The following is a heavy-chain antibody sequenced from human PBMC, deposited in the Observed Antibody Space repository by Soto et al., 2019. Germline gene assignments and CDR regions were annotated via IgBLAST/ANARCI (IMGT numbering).Heavy chain of an antibody. Sequence: QVQLVQSGAELKKPWASVNISCTASGFTFSDNLINWVRQAPGPGLEWMGWLNPDTGNTRYSETFQGRVTISRHSSASIAYLVLSDLENESTAFYFRTRDRLSVGPRANDAVDVWGQATMITVSS. CDR1: GFTFSDNL. CDR2: LNPDTGNT. D-gene: IGHD6-25*01. V-gene: IGHV1-3*01. CDR3: TRDRLSVGPRANDAVDV. J-gene: IGHJ3*01.